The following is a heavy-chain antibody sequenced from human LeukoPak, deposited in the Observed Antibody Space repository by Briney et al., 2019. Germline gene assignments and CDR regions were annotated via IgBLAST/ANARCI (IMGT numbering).Heavy chain of an antibody. Sequence: PSETLSLTCTVSGGSISSSSYYWGWIRQPPGKGLEWIGSIYYSGSTYYNPSLKSRVTISVDTSKNQFSLKLSSVTAADTAVYYCASLSNYGDYVVHAFGIWGQGTMVTVPS. J-gene: IGHJ3*02. V-gene: IGHV4-39*01. CDR1: GGSISSSSYY. CDR3: ASLSNYGDYVVHAFGI. D-gene: IGHD4-17*01. CDR2: IYYSGST.